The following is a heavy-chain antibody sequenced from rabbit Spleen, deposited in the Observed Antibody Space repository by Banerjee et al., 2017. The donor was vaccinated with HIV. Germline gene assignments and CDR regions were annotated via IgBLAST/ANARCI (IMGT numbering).Heavy chain of an antibody. Sequence: QEQLVESGGGLVQPEGSLTLTCTASGVSFSNNYYMCWVRQAPGKGLEWIACIDTGSSGFSYFASWAKGRFTISKTSSTTVTLQMTSLTVADTATYFCARDVGTYDYIDGVFNLWGPGTLVTVS. CDR3: ARDVGTYDYIDGVFNL. J-gene: IGHJ4*01. CDR1: GVSFSNNYY. CDR2: IDTGSSGFS. V-gene: IGHV1S45*01. D-gene: IGHD6-1*01.